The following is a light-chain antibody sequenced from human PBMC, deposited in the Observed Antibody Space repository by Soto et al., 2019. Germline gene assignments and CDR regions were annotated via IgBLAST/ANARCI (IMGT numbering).Light chain of an antibody. J-gene: IGLJ2*01. CDR3: SSYAVSDSLV. CDR2: EVN. V-gene: IGLV2-8*01. CDR1: SSDVGGYDY. Sequence: QSALTQPPSASGSPGQSVTISCTGTSSDVGGYDYVSWYQQHPGKVPKLMIYEVNKRPSGVPDRFSGSKSGNTASLTVSRLQTEDEADYYCSSYAVSDSLVFGGGTKLTVL.